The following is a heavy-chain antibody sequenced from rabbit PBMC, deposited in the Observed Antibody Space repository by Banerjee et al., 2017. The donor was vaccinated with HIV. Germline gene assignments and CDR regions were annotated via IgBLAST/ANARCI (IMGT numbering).Heavy chain of an antibody. Sequence: QEQLEESGGDLVKPGASLTLTCKASGFSFSSGYWGCWVRQAPGKGLEWIGCIYTGSSGTTAYASWANGRCTISKTSSTTVTLQMTSLTAADTATYFCARDRYGSGSVDHDLWGPGTLVTVS. CDR2: IYTGSSGTT. J-gene: IGHJ4*01. D-gene: IGHD5-1*01. V-gene: IGHV1S45*01. CDR3: ARDRYGSGSVDHDL. CDR1: GFSFSSGYW.